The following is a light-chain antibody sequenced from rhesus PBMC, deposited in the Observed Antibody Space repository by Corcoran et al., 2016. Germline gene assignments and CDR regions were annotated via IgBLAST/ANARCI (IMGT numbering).Light chain of an antibody. CDR2: GSS. V-gene: IGKV3-24*04. Sequence: TVMTQSPATLALSPGERATLSCRASQTISTSLAWYQQKPGQAPRLLIYGSSRRATDIPDRFSGSGSGTDFTLTFSRLEPEDGGLYFCLQTSYWPRTFGQGTKVEIK. J-gene: IGKJ1*01. CDR3: LQTSYWPRT. CDR1: QTISTS.